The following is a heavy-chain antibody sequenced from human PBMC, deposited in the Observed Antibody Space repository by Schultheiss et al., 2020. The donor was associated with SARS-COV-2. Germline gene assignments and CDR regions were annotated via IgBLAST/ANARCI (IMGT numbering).Heavy chain of an antibody. CDR3: ARDSLPAAGLLDY. CDR2: ISYDGSNK. V-gene: IGHV3-30-3*01. Sequence: GGSLRLSCAASGFTFSGSAMHWVRQAPGKGLEWVAVISYDGSNKYYADSVKGRFTISRDNSKNTLYLQMNSLRAEDTAVYYCARDSLPAAGLLDYWGQGTLVTVSS. D-gene: IGHD6-13*01. CDR1: GFTFSGSA. J-gene: IGHJ4*02.